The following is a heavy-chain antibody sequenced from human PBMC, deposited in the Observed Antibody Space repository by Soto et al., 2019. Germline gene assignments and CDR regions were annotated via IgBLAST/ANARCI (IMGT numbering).Heavy chain of an antibody. J-gene: IGHJ5*02. Sequence: GALRLSCAASGFPFSDHAMHWVRQTPGKGLEWVSAITGRGDSTYYADSVKGRFTISRDNSKSTLYLQMMSLRAEDTAVYYCAKDLYVQPPSGWFDPWGQGTVVTVSS. V-gene: IGHV3-23*01. D-gene: IGHD1-26*01. CDR1: GFPFSDHA. CDR3: AKDLYVQPPSGWFDP. CDR2: ITGRGDST.